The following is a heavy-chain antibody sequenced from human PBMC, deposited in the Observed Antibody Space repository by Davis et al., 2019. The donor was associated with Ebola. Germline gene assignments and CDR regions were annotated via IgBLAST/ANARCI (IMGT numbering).Heavy chain of an antibody. D-gene: IGHD3-10*01. CDR3: VKAEGTTRGSGGYFDY. CDR1: GFTFSSYW. CDR2: INRDGSTT. V-gene: IGHV3-74*03. J-gene: IGHJ4*02. Sequence: HTGGSLRLSCAASGFTFSSYWMHWVRQAPGKGLVWVSCINRDGSTTTYADSVKGRFTISRDNAKNTLYLQMNSLRAEDTATYFCVKAEGTTRGSGGYFDYWGQGTLVTVSS.